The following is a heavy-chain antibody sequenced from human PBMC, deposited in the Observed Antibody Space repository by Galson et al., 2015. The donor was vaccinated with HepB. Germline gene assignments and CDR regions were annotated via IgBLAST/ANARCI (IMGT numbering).Heavy chain of an antibody. CDR3: VQGSSTWGYDHFGY. CDR1: GVTFNSYG. Sequence: SLRLSCAVYGVTFNSYGLHWVRQAPGKGLEWVAVVSFDGYNKYYADSVEGRFTISRDNSKNTLYAQMKSLRPEDTGVSYCVQGSSTWGYDHFGYWGQGTLVTVSS. V-gene: IGHV3-30*18. J-gene: IGHJ4*02. D-gene: IGHD3-16*01. CDR2: VSFDGYNK.